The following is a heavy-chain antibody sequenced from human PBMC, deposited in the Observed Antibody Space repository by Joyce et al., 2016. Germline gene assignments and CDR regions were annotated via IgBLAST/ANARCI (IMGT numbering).Heavy chain of an antibody. CDR2: IKEDGSEK. Sequence: EVQLVESGGTLVQPGESLRLSCAASGFSFSTYWMTWVRQAPGKGLEWVANIKEDGSEKNYVDSVKGRFTISRDNAKTSLYLHISSLRGDDTAVYYCAREYWGPREWGKGTLVTVSS. CDR1: GFSFSTYW. D-gene: IGHD7-27*01. J-gene: IGHJ4*02. CDR3: AREYWGPRE. V-gene: IGHV3-7*01.